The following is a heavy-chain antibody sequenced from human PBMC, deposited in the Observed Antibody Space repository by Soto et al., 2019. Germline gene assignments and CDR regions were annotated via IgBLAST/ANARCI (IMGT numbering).Heavy chain of an antibody. CDR3: ARGRGRGTDY. D-gene: IGHD1-1*01. CDR2: MNPKSDNT. J-gene: IGHJ4*02. Sequence: QVPLVQSGAEVKKPGASVKVSCKASGYTFTLYDINWVRQATGQGLEWMGWMNPKSDNTGYAQKFQGRVTMTRDTSISTAYMELSSLRSDDTAVYYCARGRGRGTDYWGQGTLVTVSS. CDR1: GYTFTLYD. V-gene: IGHV1-8*01.